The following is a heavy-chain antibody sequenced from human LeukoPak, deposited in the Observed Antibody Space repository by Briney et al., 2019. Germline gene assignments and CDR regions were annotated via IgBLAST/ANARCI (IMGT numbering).Heavy chain of an antibody. CDR3: AKAEGGWESLPSDY. Sequence: GRSLRLSCAASGFTFYDYAMHWVRQAPGKGLEWVSGISWNSGNIGYADSVKGRFTISRENAKNSLHLQMNSLRSEDTAFYYCAKAEGGWESLPSDYWGQGTLVTVSS. V-gene: IGHV3-9*01. J-gene: IGHJ4*02. CDR1: GFTFYDYA. D-gene: IGHD1-26*01. CDR2: ISWNSGNI.